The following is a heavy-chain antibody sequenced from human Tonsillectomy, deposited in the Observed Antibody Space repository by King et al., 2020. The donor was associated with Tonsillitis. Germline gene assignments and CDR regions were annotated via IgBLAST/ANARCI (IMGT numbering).Heavy chain of an antibody. J-gene: IGHJ6*03. V-gene: IGHV3-11*05. CDR1: GFTFSDSY. Sequence: VQLVESGGGLVKPGGSLRLSCAASGFTFSDSYMSWIRQAPGKGLEWVSDISSGGNYTSYAGSVKGRFTISRDNAKNSLYLQMNSMRAEDTAVYYCARDRVGATVYYYYMDVWGKGTTVTVSS. D-gene: IGHD1-26*01. CDR3: ARDRVGATVYYYYMDV. CDR2: ISSGGNYT.